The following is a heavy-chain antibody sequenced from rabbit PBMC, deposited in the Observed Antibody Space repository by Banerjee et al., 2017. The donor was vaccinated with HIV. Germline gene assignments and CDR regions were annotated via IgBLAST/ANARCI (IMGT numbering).Heavy chain of an antibody. CDR1: GFSFSNNYV. D-gene: IGHD6-1*01. CDR2: IYNGDAT. CDR3: ARLTYGYGGVTYAPYFNL. V-gene: IGHV1S45*01. Sequence: QEHLEESGGDLVKPEGSLTLTCTASGFSFSNNYVMCWVRQAPGKGLEWIGCIYNGDATYYASWAKGRFTISKTSSTTVTLQMTSLSAADTATYFCARLTYGYGGVTYAPYFNLWGPGTLVTVS. J-gene: IGHJ4*01.